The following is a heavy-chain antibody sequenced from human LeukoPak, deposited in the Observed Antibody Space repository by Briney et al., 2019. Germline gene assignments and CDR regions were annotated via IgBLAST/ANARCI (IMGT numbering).Heavy chain of an antibody. J-gene: IGHJ4*02. D-gene: IGHD3-22*01. CDR2: IIPIFGTA. V-gene: IGHV1-69*05. Sequence: SVKVSCKASGGTFSSYAISWVRQAPGQGLEWMGRIIPIFGTANYAHTFPGRVKITTDESTRIAYMELSSLRSEDTAVYYCASCSYDSSGYYYLSYFDYWGQGTLVTVSS. CDR3: ASCSYDSSGYYYLSYFDY. CDR1: GGTFSSYA.